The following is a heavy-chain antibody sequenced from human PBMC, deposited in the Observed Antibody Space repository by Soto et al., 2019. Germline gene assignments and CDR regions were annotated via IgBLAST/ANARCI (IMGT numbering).Heavy chain of an antibody. CDR2: IFYRGNT. CDR1: GGPISGYY. D-gene: IGHD1-1*01. J-gene: IGHJ6*02. Sequence: SETLSLTCTVSGGPISGYYWSWIRQPPGKGLEWIGYIFYRGNTLYNPSLQSRVTISVDTSKNQFFLGLTSVTAADTAVYYCTRHAIIPKLQYGMDVWGQGASVTVSS. CDR3: TRHAIIPKLQYGMDV. V-gene: IGHV4-59*01.